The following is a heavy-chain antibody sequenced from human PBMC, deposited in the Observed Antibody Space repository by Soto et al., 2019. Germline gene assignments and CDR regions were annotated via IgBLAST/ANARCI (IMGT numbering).Heavy chain of an antibody. CDR2: INPNSGGT. CDR3: TREAGGYYYDY. V-gene: IGHV1-2*02. CDR1: GYTFTGYH. J-gene: IGHJ4*02. Sequence: QVHLVQSGAEVKKPGASVKVSCKASGYTFTGYHIQWVRQAPGQGLEWMGWINPNSGGTNYAQKFQGRVTMTKDSSISTAYMEVNRLRSDDTAVYYCTREAGGYYYDYWGQGTLVTVSS. D-gene: IGHD3-22*01.